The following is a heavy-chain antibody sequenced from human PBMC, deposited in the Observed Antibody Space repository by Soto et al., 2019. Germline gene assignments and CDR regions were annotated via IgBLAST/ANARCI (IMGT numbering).Heavy chain of an antibody. CDR3: AKGVRH. Sequence: QVQLQESGPGLVKPSQTLSLTCTVSGGSISSGGYYWSWIRQHPGKGLEWIGSIYYSGSTYYHPSPXRXXTTSVDTSKTQCAPKLSSVTAAETALYYCAKGVRHWGQGTLVTVSS. CDR2: IYYSGST. V-gene: IGHV4-31*03. J-gene: IGHJ4*02. CDR1: GGSISSGGYY. D-gene: IGHD3-16*01.